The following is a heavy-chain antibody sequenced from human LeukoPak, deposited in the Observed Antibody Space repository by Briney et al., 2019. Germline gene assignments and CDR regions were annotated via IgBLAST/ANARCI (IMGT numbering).Heavy chain of an antibody. CDR1: GGSFSGYY. D-gene: IGHD6-6*01. CDR3: ARTGYSSSSLDWFDP. CDR2: INHSGST. J-gene: IGHJ5*02. Sequence: SETLSLTCAVYGGSFSGYYWSWIRQPPGKGLEWIGEINHSGSTNYNPSLKSRVTISVGTSKNQFSLKLSSVTAADTAVYYCARTGYSSSSLDWFDPWGQGTLVTVSS. V-gene: IGHV4-34*01.